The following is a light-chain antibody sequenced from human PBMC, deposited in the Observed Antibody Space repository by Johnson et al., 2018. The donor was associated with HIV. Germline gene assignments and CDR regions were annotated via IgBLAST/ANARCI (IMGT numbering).Light chain of an antibody. CDR1: SSNIGNNY. J-gene: IGLJ1*01. CDR3: GTWDSSLSANV. V-gene: IGLV1-51*01. Sequence: QSVLTQPPSVSASPGQKVTISCSGSSSNIGNNYVSWYQQVPGTAPKLLIYDNNKRPSGTPDRFSGSKSGTSATLGITGLQTGDEADYYCGTWDSSLSANVFGTGTKVTVL. CDR2: DNN.